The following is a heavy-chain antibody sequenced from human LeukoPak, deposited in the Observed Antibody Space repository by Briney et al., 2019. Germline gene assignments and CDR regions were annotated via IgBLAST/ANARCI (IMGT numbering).Heavy chain of an antibody. J-gene: IGHJ4*02. Sequence: SETLSLTCAVYGGSSSGYYWSWIRQPPGKGLEWIGEINHSGSTNYNPSLKSRVTISVDTSKNQFSLKLSSVTAADTAVYYCARSPTVLRYFDWLPDYFDYWGQGTLVTVSS. CDR3: ARSPTVLRYFDWLPDYFDY. CDR2: INHSGST. CDR1: GGSSSGYY. D-gene: IGHD3-9*01. V-gene: IGHV4-34*01.